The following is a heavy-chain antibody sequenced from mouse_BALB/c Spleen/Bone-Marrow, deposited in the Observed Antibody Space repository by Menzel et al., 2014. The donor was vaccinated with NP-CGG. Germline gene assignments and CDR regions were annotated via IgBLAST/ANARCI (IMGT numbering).Heavy chain of an antibody. CDR3: TRSGGYYFDY. CDR1: GYTFTSYW. J-gene: IGHJ2*01. Sequence: QVQLQQPVAELVRPGASVKLSCKASGYTFTSYWINWVKQRPGQGLEWIGNIYPSDSYTNYNQKFKDKATLTVDKSSSTAYMQLSSPTSEDSAVYYCTRSGGYYFDYWGQGTTLTVSS. V-gene: IGHV1-69*02. CDR2: IYPSDSYT.